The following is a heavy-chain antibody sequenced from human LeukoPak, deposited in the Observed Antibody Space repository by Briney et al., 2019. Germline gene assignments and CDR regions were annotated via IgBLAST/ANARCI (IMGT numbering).Heavy chain of an antibody. CDR3: AIMVRGQFDY. D-gene: IGHD3-10*01. J-gene: IGHJ4*02. CDR2: ISHDGSNK. CDR1: GFTFSSYW. Sequence: GGSLRLSCAASGFTFSSYWMSWVRQAPGKGLEWVAVISHDGSNKYYADSVKGRFTISRDSSKNTLYLQMNSLRTEDTAVYYCAIMVRGQFDYWGQGTLVTVSS. V-gene: IGHV3-30*03.